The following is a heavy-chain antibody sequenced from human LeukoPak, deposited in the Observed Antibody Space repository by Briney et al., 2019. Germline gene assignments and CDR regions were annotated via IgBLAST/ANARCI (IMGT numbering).Heavy chain of an antibody. CDR2: ISGSGGST. J-gene: IGHJ3*02. V-gene: IGHV3-23*01. Sequence: PGGSLRLSCAASGFTFSSYAMSWVRQAPGKGLEWVSAISGSGGSTYYADSVKGRFTISRDNSKNTLYLQMNSLRAEDTAVYYCAKDWSRITMVRGVADAFDIWGQGTMVTVSS. CDR1: GFTFSSYA. CDR3: AKDWSRITMVRGVADAFDI. D-gene: IGHD3-10*01.